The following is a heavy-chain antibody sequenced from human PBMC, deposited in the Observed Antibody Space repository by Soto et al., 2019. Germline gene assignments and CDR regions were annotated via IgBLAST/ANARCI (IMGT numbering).Heavy chain of an antibody. CDR3: ARVRQLVGYFYYYMDV. J-gene: IGHJ6*03. CDR2: IIPILGIA. V-gene: IGHV1-69*02. CDR1: GGTFRSYT. Sequence: SVKVSCKASGGTFRSYTISWVRQAPGQGLEWMGRIIPILGIANYAQKFQGRVTITADKSTSTAYMELSSLRSEDTAVYYCARVRQLVGYFYYYMDVWGKGTTVTVSS. D-gene: IGHD6-6*01.